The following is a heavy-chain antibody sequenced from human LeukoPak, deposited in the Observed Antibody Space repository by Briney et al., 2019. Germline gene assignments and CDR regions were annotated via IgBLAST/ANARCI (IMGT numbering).Heavy chain of an antibody. D-gene: IGHD6-13*01. CDR2: IYSGGNT. Sequence: GGSLRLSCAASGFXVGTNYMSWVRQAPGKGLEWVSIIYSGGNTYYADSVKGRFTISRDSSKNTLYLQMNSLRAEDTAVYYCARFIAAGYYFDYWGQGTLVTVSS. CDR1: GFXVGTNY. CDR3: ARFIAAGYYFDY. V-gene: IGHV3-53*01. J-gene: IGHJ4*02.